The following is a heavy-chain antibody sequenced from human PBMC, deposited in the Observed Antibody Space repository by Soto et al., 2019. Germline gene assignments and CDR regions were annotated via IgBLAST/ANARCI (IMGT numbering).Heavy chain of an antibody. CDR3: ARQPGIAAAGPGDY. J-gene: IGHJ4*02. CDR1: GGSISSSSYY. V-gene: IGHV4-39*01. Sequence: PSETLSLTCTVSGGSISSSSYYWGWIRQPPGKGLEWIGSIYYSGSTYYNPSLKSRVTISVDTSKNQFSLKLSSVTAADTAVYYCARQPGIAAAGPGDYWGQGTLVTVSS. D-gene: IGHD6-13*01. CDR2: IYYSGST.